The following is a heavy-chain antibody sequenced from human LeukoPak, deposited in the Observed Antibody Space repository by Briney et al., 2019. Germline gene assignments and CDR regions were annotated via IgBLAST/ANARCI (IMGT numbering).Heavy chain of an antibody. D-gene: IGHD3-3*01. CDR1: GYTFTSYG. J-gene: IGHJ4*02. CDR2: ISAYNGNT. CDR3: ARAPTNDFWSAYYDY. V-gene: IGHV1-18*01. Sequence: ASVKVSCKASGYTFTSYGISWVRQAPGQGLEWMGWISAYNGNTNYPQKVQGRVTMTTDTSTSTAYMELRSLRSDDTAVYYCARAPTNDFWSAYYDYWGQGTLVTVSS.